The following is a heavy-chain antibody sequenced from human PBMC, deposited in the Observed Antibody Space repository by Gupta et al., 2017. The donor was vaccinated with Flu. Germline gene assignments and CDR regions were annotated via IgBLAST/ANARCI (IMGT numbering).Heavy chain of an antibody. D-gene: IGHD3-9*01. Sequence: QVTLKESGPVLVKPTETLTTTCTVAGFSLNNVEVGGSWIRQPPGKALEWLAHIFSTDEKSYTASLRNRLTISRDTSKSQVFLPMTNMDPLDTATYFCARISYYDIHVYYWGQGALVTVSS. CDR1: GFSLNNVEVG. J-gene: IGHJ4*02. CDR3: ARISYYDIHVYY. CDR2: IFSTDEK. V-gene: IGHV2-26*01.